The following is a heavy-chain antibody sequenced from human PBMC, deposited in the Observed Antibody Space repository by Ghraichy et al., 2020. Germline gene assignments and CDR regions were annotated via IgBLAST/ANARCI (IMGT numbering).Heavy chain of an antibody. CDR2: ISSSTFTI. CDR3: ARDRPHDSWSGDGGFDY. J-gene: IGHJ4*02. D-gene: IGHD3-3*01. V-gene: IGHV3-48*02. Sequence: GGSLRLSCAASGFTFNTYGMNWVRQAPGKGLEWVSYISSSTFTIYYAESVKGRFTIPSDNANDSLYLQMESLRDEDTAVYYCARDRPHDSWSGDGGFDYWGQGTLVTGSS. CDR1: GFTFNTYG.